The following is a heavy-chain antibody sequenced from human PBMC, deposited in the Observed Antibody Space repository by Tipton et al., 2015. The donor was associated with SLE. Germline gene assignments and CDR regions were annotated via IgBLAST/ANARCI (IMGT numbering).Heavy chain of an antibody. J-gene: IGHJ3*02. CDR3: ARDHYYDSSGYYPLDAFDI. Sequence: SLRLSCAASGFTFSSYAMHWVRQAPGKGLEWVAVISYDGSNKYYADSVKGRFTISRDNSKNTLYLQMNSLRAEDTAVYYCARDHYYDSSGYYPLDAFDIWGQGTMVTVSS. CDR2: ISYDGSNK. CDR1: GFTFSSYA. V-gene: IGHV3-30-3*01. D-gene: IGHD3-22*01.